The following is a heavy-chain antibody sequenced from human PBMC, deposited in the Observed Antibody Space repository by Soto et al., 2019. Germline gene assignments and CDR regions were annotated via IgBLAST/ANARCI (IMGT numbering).Heavy chain of an antibody. J-gene: IGHJ4*02. Sequence: ASVKVSCKASGYNFIGHYIHWVRHVPGQGREWMGEISCNSGDTKYAQKFHGRVTLTRDTSISTVYMEFRNLRPDDTAVYYCASGKGVDGSHYLDNWGQGTLVTVSS. D-gene: IGHD1-26*01. V-gene: IGHV1-2*02. CDR1: GYNFIGHY. CDR2: ISCNSGDT. CDR3: ASGKGVDGSHYLDN.